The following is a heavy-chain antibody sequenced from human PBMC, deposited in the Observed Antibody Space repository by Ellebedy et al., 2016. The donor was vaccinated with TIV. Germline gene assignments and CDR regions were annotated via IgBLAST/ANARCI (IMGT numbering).Heavy chain of an antibody. CDR2: IIPILGIA. CDR1: GYTFTSYG. Sequence: ASVKVSCKASGYTFTSYGISWVRQAPGQGLEWMGRIIPILGIANYAQKFQGRVTITADKSTSPAYMELSSLRSEDTAVYYCARDGTLRDDRTINTFDIWGQGTMVTVSS. D-gene: IGHD5-24*01. J-gene: IGHJ3*02. CDR3: ARDGTLRDDRTINTFDI. V-gene: IGHV1-69*04.